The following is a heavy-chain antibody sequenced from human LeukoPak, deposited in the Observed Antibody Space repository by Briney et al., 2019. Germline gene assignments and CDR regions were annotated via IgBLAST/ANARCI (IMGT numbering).Heavy chain of an antibody. CDR1: EYSFSTYY. V-gene: IGHV1-2*02. CDR3: ARDSRGVRSWFDP. D-gene: IGHD3-10*01. J-gene: IGHJ5*02. Sequence: ASVKVSCKASEYSFSTYYIHWVRQAPGQGLEWMGWINPNSGGTNYAQKFQGRVTMTRDTSISTAYMELSRPRSDDTAVYYCARDSRGVRSWFDPWGQGTLVTVSS. CDR2: INPNSGGT.